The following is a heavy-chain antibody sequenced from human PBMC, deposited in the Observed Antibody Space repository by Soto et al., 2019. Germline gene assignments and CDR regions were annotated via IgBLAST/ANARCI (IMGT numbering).Heavy chain of an antibody. CDR2: ISAYNGNT. D-gene: IGHD3-9*01. Sequence: ASVKVSCKASGYTFTSYGISWVRQAPGQGLEWMGWISAYNGNTNYAQKLQGRVTMTTDTSTSTAYMELRSLRSDDTAVYYCARDGGDDILTGYKYYYYYYAMDVWGQGTTVTVSS. J-gene: IGHJ6*02. CDR3: ARDGGDDILTGYKYYYYYYAMDV. V-gene: IGHV1-18*01. CDR1: GYTFTSYG.